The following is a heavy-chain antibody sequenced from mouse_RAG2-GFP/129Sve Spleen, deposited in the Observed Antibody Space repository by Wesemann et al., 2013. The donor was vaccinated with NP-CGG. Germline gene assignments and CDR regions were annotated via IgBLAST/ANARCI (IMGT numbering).Heavy chain of an antibody. D-gene: IGHD2-14*01. CDR1: GFAFSSYD. J-gene: IGHJ2*01. Sequence: EVQLVESGGGLVKPGGSLKLSCAASGFAFSSYDMSWVRQTPEKRLEWVAYISSGGGSTYYPDTVKGRFTISRDNAKNTLYLQMSSLKSEDTAMYYCARHEVRRRGYYFDYWGPRGTTLTVSS. CDR3: ARHEVRRRGYYFDY. CDR2: ISSGGGST. V-gene: IGHV5-12-1*01.